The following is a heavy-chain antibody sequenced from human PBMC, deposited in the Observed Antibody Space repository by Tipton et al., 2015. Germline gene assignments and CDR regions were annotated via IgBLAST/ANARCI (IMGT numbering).Heavy chain of an antibody. CDR1: GITFSIYW. CDR3: AKDPGGWVPGICVH. D-gene: IGHD6-13*01. Sequence: GSLRLSCAASGITFSIYWMSWVRQAPGKGLEWVSGIRGSGRNTYYANSVKGRFTISRDNSKNTLYLQMSSLRDEDTALCFCAKDPGGWVPGICVHWGQGTLVTVSS. J-gene: IGHJ4*02. V-gene: IGHV3-23*01. CDR2: IRGSGRNT.